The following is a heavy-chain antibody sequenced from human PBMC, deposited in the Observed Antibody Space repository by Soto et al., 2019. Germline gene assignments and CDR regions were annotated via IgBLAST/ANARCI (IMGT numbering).Heavy chain of an antibody. CDR2: IIANGGT. Sequence: WGSLRLSFAASGFTFNHYAMSWVRQAPGKGLEWVSIIIANGGTFYADSVKGRFTISRDNSKNTVYLQMSSLRVEDTAIYYCAKDYTVAADPSSVILFDYWGQGALVTVSS. D-gene: IGHD2-15*01. J-gene: IGHJ4*02. CDR3: AKDYTVAADPSSVILFDY. V-gene: IGHV3-23*01. CDR1: GFTFNHYA.